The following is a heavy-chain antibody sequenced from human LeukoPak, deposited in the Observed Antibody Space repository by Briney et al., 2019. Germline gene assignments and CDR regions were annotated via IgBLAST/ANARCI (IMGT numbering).Heavy chain of an antibody. J-gene: IGHJ5*02. Sequence: SETLSLTCTVSGASVTTGSYWTWIRQPAGKGLEWIGHVYPSGRTNSNPSLKSQVTISVDSSRNQFSLRLSSVTAADTAVYYCVRMPNYYGSNRWFDPWGQGTLVTVSS. D-gene: IGHD3-10*01. CDR1: GASVTTGSY. CDR3: VRMPNYYGSNRWFDP. CDR2: VYPSGRT. V-gene: IGHV4-61*09.